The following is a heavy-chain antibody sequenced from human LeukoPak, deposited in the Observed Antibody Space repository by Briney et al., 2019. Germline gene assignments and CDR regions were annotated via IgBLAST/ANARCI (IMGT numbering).Heavy chain of an antibody. J-gene: IGHJ4*02. CDR1: GFTFSSYW. CDR2: INSDGSST. V-gene: IGHV3-74*01. D-gene: IGHD3-22*01. CDR3: ARGYDSSGFFDY. Sequence: GGSLRLXCAASGFTFSSYWMHWVRQAPGKGLVWVSRINSDGSSTSYADSVKGRFTISRDNAKNTLYLQMNSLRAEDTAVYYCARGYDSSGFFDYWGQGTLVTVSS.